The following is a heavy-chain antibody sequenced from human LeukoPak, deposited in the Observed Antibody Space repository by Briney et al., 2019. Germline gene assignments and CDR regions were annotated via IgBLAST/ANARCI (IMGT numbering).Heavy chain of an antibody. CDR2: IYYSGST. V-gene: IGHV4-30-4*01. D-gene: IGHD4-17*01. CDR3: ARARGYGDPFDY. J-gene: IGHJ4*02. CDR1: GGSISSGDYY. Sequence: SQTLSLTCTVSGGSISSGDYYWSWIRQPPGKGLEWIGYIYYSGSTYYNPSLKSRVTISVDTSKNQFSLKLSSVTAADTAVYYCARARGYGDPFDYWGQGTLVTVSS.